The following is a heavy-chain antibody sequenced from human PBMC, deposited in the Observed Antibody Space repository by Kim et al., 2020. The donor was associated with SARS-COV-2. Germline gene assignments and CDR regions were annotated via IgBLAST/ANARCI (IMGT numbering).Heavy chain of an antibody. CDR1: GGTFSSYA. J-gene: IGHJ4*02. V-gene: IGHV1-69*13. Sequence: SVKVSCKASGGTFSSYAISWLRQAPGQGLEWMGGIIPIFGTANYAQKFQGRVTITADESTSTAYMELSSLRSEDTAVYYCARDPVGGEPWDYWGQGTLVTVSS. CDR3: ARDPVGGEPWDY. D-gene: IGHD1-26*01. CDR2: IIPIFGTA.